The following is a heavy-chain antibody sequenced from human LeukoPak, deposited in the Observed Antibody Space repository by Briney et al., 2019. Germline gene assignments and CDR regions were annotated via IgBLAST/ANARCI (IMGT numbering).Heavy chain of an antibody. D-gene: IGHD1-26*01. Sequence: GGSLRLSRVVSGFTVSSNYMSWVRQPPGKGLEWVSYLSNSSSYTNYADSVNGRFTISRDNAKNSLYLQMNSLRAEDTAVYYCARGRRYSGSYFDYWGQGTLVTVSS. CDR1: GFTVSSNY. V-gene: IGHV3-11*05. J-gene: IGHJ4*02. CDR3: ARGRRYSGSYFDY. CDR2: LSNSSSYT.